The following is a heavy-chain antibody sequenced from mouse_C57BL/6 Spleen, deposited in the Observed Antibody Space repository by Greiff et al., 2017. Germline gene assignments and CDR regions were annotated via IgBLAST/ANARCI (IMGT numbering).Heavy chain of an antibody. J-gene: IGHJ1*03. Sequence: EVKLMESGPELVKPGASVKISCKASGYSFTDYNMNWVKQSNGKSLEWIGVINPNYGTTSYNQKFKGKATLTVDQSSSTAYMQLNSLTSEDSAVYYCARSGSTVRYFDVWGTGTTVTVSS. CDR3: ARSGSTVRYFDV. CDR1: GYSFTDYN. CDR2: INPNYGTT. D-gene: IGHD1-1*01. V-gene: IGHV1-39*01.